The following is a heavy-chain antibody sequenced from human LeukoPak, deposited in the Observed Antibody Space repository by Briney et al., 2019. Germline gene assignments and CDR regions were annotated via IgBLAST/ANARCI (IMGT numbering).Heavy chain of an antibody. CDR3: ARHFAYSSSSYFDY. Sequence: KPSETVSLTCSVSGGSVSSYYWSWIRQPPGKGLEWIGYVYYTGSTNYNPSLKNRVTMFEDKSKNQFSLRLSSVTVTDTAVYYCARHFAYSSSSYFDYWGQGSLVTVSS. V-gene: IGHV4-59*08. D-gene: IGHD6-6*01. CDR1: GGSVSSYY. J-gene: IGHJ4*02. CDR2: VYYTGST.